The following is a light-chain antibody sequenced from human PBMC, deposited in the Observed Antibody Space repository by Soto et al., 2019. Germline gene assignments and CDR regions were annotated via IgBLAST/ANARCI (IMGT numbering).Light chain of an antibody. CDR2: KAS. J-gene: IGKJ1*01. CDR3: QPSRTYKM. CDR1: QSISNW. V-gene: IGKV1-5*03. Sequence: DIQMTQSPSTLAASIGDRVTITCRASQSISNWLAWYQQKPGKAPKLLIYKASSLASGVPSRFSGSGSATDFTLTITSLQPDDFATYYCQPSRTYKMFGQGTEV.